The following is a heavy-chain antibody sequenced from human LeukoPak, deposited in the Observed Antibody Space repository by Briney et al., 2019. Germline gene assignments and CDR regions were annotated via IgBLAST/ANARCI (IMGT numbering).Heavy chain of an antibody. J-gene: IGHJ4*02. V-gene: IGHV1-2*02. D-gene: IGHD3-10*01. CDR2: INPNSGGT. CDR3: ARGITMVRGVIRFPFDY. CDR1: GYTFTNYG. Sequence: ASVKVSCKASGYTFTNYGISWVRQAPGQGLEWMGWINPNSGGTNYAQKFQGRVTMTRDTSISTAYMELSRLRSDDTAVYYCARGITMVRGVIRFPFDYWGQGTLVTVSS.